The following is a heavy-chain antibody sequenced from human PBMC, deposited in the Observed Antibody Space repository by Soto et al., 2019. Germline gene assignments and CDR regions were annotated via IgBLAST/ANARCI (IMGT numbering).Heavy chain of an antibody. J-gene: IGHJ4*02. CDR3: ARGGYNGFDS. V-gene: IGHV1-46*01. CDR1: ADTITKSY. CDR2: INRSGAGT. Sequence: GASLKVYCKTSADTITKSYMHVVRQAPGQGLEWMGMINRSGAGTSFAQKFQGRVTMTRDTSTSTVYMELSSLRSEDTAVYYCARGGYNGFDSWGQGTLVTVSS. D-gene: IGHD5-12*01.